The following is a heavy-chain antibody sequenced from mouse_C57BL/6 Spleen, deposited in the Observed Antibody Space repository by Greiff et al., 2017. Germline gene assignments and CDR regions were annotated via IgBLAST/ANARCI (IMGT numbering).Heavy chain of an antibody. J-gene: IGHJ1*03. CDR3: AKHAYLYWYFDV. CDR1: GFSLTSYG. CDR2: IWGGGST. D-gene: IGHD5-1*01. Sequence: VKVVESGPGLVAPSQSLSISCNVSGFSLTSYGVDWVRQPPGKGLEWLGVIWGGGSTNYNSALMSRLSISQNNAKSQFFLKMNSLQTDDTAMYYCAKHAYLYWYFDVWGTGTTVTVSS. V-gene: IGHV2-9*01.